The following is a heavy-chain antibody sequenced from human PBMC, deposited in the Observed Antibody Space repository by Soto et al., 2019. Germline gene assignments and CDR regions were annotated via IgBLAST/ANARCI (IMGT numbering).Heavy chain of an antibody. CDR3: ARHAAYNYYDSSGAGMDV. Sequence: GESLKISCKGSGYSFTSYWISWVRQMPGKGLEWMGRIDPSDSYTNYSPSFQGHVTISADKSISAAYLQWCGLKASDTAMYYCARHAAYNYYDSSGAGMDVWGQGTTVTVSS. CDR2: IDPSDSYT. D-gene: IGHD3-22*01. CDR1: GYSFTSYW. V-gene: IGHV5-10-1*01. J-gene: IGHJ6*02.